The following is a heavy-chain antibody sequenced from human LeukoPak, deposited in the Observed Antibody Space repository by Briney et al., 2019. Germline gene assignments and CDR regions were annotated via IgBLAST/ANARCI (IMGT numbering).Heavy chain of an antibody. CDR3: ARGPSPHIEGAAVAFDY. D-gene: IGHD6-19*01. CDR1: GGSFSGYY. V-gene: IGHV4-34*01. J-gene: IGHJ4*02. CDR2: INHSGST. Sequence: SETLSLTCAVYGGSFSGYYWSWIRQPPGKGLEWIGEINHSGSTNYNPSLKSRVTISVDTSKNQFSLKLSSVTAADTAVYYCARGPSPHIEGAAVAFDYWGQGTLVTVSS.